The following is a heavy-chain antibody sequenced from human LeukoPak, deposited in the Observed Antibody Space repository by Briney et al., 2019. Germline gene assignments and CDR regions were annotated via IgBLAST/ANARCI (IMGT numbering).Heavy chain of an antibody. CDR3: AKGGATICDN. CDR1: GFTFSGYA. D-gene: IGHD5-12*01. V-gene: IGHV3-23*05. CDR2: IFASGSTT. Sequence: GGSLRLSCAASGFTFSGYAMNWVRQAPGKGLEWVSLIFASGSTTKYADSVKGRFTISRDNSKNTLYLQMNSLRAEDTAVYYCAKGGATICDNWGQGTLVTVSS. J-gene: IGHJ4*02.